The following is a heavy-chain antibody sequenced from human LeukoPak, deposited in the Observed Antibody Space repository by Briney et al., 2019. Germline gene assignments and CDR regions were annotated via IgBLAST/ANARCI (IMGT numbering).Heavy chain of an antibody. D-gene: IGHD6-6*01. V-gene: IGHV3-15*01. CDR1: EFTINDAW. CDR3: SSWGSTPGVSSDDY. CDR2: IKSKTDGGTT. Sequence: GGSLRLSCAASEFTINDAWMSWLRQAPGKGLEWVGRIKSKTDGGTTEYAALLQGRITISRDDSKTTLYLQIISLKTEDTAMYYCSSWGSTPGVSSDDYWGQGTLVTVSS. J-gene: IGHJ4*02.